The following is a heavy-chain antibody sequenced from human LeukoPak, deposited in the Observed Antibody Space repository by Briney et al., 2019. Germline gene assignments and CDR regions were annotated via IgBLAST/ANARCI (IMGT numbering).Heavy chain of an antibody. CDR3: ARDRCTNGVCYDDY. D-gene: IGHD2-8*01. CDR2: IWYDGSNK. Sequence: GGSLRLSCAASGFTFSSYGMHWVRQAPGKGLEWVAVIWYDGSNKYCADSVKGRSTISRDNSKNTLYLQMNSLRAEDTAVYYCARDRCTNGVCYDDYWGQGTLVTVSS. J-gene: IGHJ4*02. CDR1: GFTFSSYG. V-gene: IGHV3-33*01.